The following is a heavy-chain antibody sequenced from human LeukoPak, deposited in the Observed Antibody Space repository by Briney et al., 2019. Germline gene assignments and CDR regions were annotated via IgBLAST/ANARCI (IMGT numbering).Heavy chain of an antibody. V-gene: IGHV3-7*03. D-gene: IGHD3-16*01. CDR3: AKDKGEGALDY. J-gene: IGHJ4*02. CDR2: LKEDGTEE. CDR1: GFDFSSFS. Sequence: RSGGSLRLSCAASGFDFSSFSMSWVRQAPGKGLEWVANLKEDGTEEEYLDSVKGRFTIFRDNAKNSLDLQMNSLRAEDMALYYCAKDKGEGALDYWGQGTLVTVSS.